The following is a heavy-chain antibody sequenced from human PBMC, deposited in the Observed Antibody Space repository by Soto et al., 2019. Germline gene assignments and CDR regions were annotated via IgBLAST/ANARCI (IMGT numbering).Heavy chain of an antibody. CDR3: ARGRDGDY. J-gene: IGHJ4*02. D-gene: IGHD6-6*01. V-gene: IGHV1-18*01. CDR2: TSAHNGNT. CDR1: GYAFTTYG. Sequence: QVHLVQSGAEVKKPGASVKVSCKGSGYAFTTYGITWVRQAPGQGLEWMGWTSAHNGNTNYAQKLQGRVTVTRDTSPSTAYMGLGRLRSDDTAVYYCARGRDGDYWGQGALVTVSS.